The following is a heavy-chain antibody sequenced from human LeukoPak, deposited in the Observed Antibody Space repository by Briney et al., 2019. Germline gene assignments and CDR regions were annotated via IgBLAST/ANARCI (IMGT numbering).Heavy chain of an antibody. D-gene: IGHD6-19*01. J-gene: IGHJ4*02. CDR2: IKDDGSER. V-gene: IGHV3-7*03. CDR3: AGGSGWMSEY. Sequence: GVSLRLSCAASGFSFSSYWMTWVRQAPGKGLEWVANIKDDGSERNYMDSMKGRFTISRDNGKNLLLLQISSPRAEDTAVYYCAGGSGWMSEYWGQGTLVTVSS. CDR1: GFSFSSYW.